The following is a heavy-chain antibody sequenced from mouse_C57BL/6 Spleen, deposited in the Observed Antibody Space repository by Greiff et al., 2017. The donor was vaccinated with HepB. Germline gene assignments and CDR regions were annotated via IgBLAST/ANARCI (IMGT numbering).Heavy chain of an antibody. CDR3: TSLRNYYYSSSPTSFDY. CDR2: IDPETGGT. V-gene: IGHV1-15*01. D-gene: IGHD1-1*01. J-gene: IGHJ2*01. CDR1: GYTFTDYE. Sequence: VQLQQSGAELVRPGASVTLSCKASGYTFTDYEMHWVKQTPVHGLEWIGAIDPETGGTAYNQKFKGKAILTADKSSSTAYMELRSLTSEDSAVYYCTSLRNYYYSSSPTSFDYWGQGTTLTVSS.